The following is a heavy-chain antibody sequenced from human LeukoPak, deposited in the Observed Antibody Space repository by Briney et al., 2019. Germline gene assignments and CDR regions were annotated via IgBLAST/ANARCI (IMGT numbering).Heavy chain of an antibody. CDR3: ARNTYYYDSSGYESVPPYY. CDR2: ISSSSSHI. Sequence: KPGGSLRLSCAASGFTFSSYSMNWVRQAPGKGLEWVSSISSSSSHIYYADSVKGRCTISRDNAKNSLYLQMNSLRAEDTAVYYCARNTYYYDSSGYESVPPYYWGQGTLVTVSS. CDR1: GFTFSSYS. D-gene: IGHD3-22*01. J-gene: IGHJ4*02. V-gene: IGHV3-21*01.